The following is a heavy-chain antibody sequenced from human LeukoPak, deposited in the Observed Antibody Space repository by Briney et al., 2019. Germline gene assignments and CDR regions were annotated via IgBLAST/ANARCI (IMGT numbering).Heavy chain of an antibody. CDR2: ISAYNGNT. J-gene: IGHJ3*02. V-gene: IGHV1-18*01. CDR1: GYTFTSYG. CDR3: ARGGRLRFLEWLPRDDAFDI. D-gene: IGHD3-3*01. Sequence: GASVKVPCKASGYTFTSYGISWVRQAPGQGLEWMGWISAYNGNTNYAQKLQGRVTMTTDTSTSTAYMELRSLRSDDTAVYYCARGGRLRFLEWLPRDDAFDIWGQGTMVTVSS.